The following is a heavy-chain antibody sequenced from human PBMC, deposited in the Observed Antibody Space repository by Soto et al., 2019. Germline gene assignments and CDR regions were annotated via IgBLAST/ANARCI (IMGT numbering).Heavy chain of an antibody. V-gene: IGHV3-23*01. CDR1: EFVFSSDA. D-gene: IGHD3-22*01. Sequence: GGSVRLSCVAAEFVFSSDAISMDRQAPGKGLEWVSAISGSGGSTYYADSVKGRFTISRDNSKNTLYLQMNSLRAEDTAVYYCAKEEKRNYYDSSGYYYYFDYWGQGTLVTVSS. CDR2: ISGSGGST. J-gene: IGHJ4*02. CDR3: AKEEKRNYYDSSGYYYYFDY.